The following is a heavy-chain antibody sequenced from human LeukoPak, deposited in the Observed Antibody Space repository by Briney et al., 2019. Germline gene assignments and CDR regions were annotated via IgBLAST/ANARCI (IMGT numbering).Heavy chain of an antibody. CDR2: ISSSSSYI. CDR1: GFTFSSYS. V-gene: IGHV3-21*01. CDR3: ARDYSSPGNFDY. J-gene: IGHJ4*02. Sequence: PGGSLRLSCAASGFTFSSYSMNWVRQAPEKGLEWVSSISSSSSYIYYADSVKGRFTISRDNAKNSLYLQMNSPRAEDTAVYYCARDYSSPGNFDYWGQGTLVTVSS. D-gene: IGHD6-13*01.